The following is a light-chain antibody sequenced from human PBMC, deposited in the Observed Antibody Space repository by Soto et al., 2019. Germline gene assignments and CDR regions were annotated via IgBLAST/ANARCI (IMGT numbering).Light chain of an antibody. V-gene: IGKV3D-20*02. J-gene: IGKJ5*01. CDR1: QSVSSNY. Sequence: EIVLTQSSGTLSLSPGEGATLSCRASQSVSSNYLAWYQQKRGQAPRLLIYGASTRATGVPARFSGSGSGTDFTLTISSLGPEDFAVYYCHQRSNWPPDTFGQGTDWRL. CDR2: GAS. CDR3: HQRSNWPPDT.